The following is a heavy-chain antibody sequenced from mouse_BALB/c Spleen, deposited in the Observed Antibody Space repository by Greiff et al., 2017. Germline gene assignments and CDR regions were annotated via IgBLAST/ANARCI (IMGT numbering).Heavy chain of an antibody. CDR2: IHPSDSET. D-gene: IGHD1-1*01. V-gene: IGHV1S82*01. CDR3: ENDGSSDYCAMDY. J-gene: IGHJ4*01. CDR1: GYSFTSYW. Sequence: VKLQQPGAELVRPGASVKLSCKASGYSFTSYWMNWVKQRPGQGLEWIGMIHPSDSETRLNQKFKDKATLTVDKSSSTAYMQLSSPTSEDSAVYYGENDGSSDYCAMDYWGQGTSVTVSS.